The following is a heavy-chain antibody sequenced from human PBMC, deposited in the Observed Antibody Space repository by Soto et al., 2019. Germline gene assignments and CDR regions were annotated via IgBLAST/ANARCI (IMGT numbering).Heavy chain of an antibody. V-gene: IGHV1-2*02. CDR2: INPNSGGT. CDR1: GYTFTGYY. D-gene: IGHD5-12*01. CDR3: AKLTTHNGYDSFDY. J-gene: IGHJ4*02. Sequence: ASVKVSCKASGYTFTGYYMHWVRQAPGQGLEWMGWINPNSGGTNYAQKFQGRVTMTRDTSISTAYMELSRLRSDDTAVYYCAKLTTHNGYDSFDYWGQGTLVTVSS.